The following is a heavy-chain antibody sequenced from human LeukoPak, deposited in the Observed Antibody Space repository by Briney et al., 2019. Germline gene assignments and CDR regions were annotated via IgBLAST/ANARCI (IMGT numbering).Heavy chain of an antibody. CDR1: GFTFTSPA. CDR2: IVVGSGNT. V-gene: IGHV1-58*01. CDR3: ARSYSGYELTAGGLYYFDY. J-gene: IGHJ4*02. D-gene: IGHD5-12*01. Sequence: GASVKVSCKASGFTFTSPAVQWVRQARGQRLEWIGWIVVGSGNTNYAQKFQERVTITRDMSTSTAYMELSSLRSEDTAVYYCARSYSGYELTAGGLYYFDYWGQGTLVTVSS.